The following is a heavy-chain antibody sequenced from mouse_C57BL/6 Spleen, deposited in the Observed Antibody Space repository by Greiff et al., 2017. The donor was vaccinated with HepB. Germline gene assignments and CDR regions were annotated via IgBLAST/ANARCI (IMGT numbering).Heavy chain of an antibody. CDR3: ARGGDGYEIFAY. CDR1: GYTFTSYW. V-gene: IGHV1-55*01. J-gene: IGHJ3*01. Sequence: QVQLQQPGAELVKPGASVKMSCKASGYTFTSYWITWVKQRPGQGLEWIGDIYPGSGSTNYNEKFKSKATLTVDTSSSTAYMQLSSLTSEDSAVYYCARGGDGYEIFAYWGQGTLVTVSA. D-gene: IGHD2-2*01. CDR2: IYPGSGST.